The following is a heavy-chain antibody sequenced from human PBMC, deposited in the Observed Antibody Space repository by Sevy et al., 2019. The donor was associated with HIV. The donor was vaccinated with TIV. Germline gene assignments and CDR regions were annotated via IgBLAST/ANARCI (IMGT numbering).Heavy chain of an antibody. J-gene: IGHJ4*02. CDR3: TAIIVVPAEL. Sequence: GGSLRLSCVASGFTFSNAWMSWVRQAPGKGLEWVGRVKSKTDGATTDYAAPVKGRFTISRDDSENTLYLQMNSLKTEDTAVYYCTAIIVVPAELRGRGTLVTVSS. CDR1: GFTFSNAW. V-gene: IGHV3-15*01. D-gene: IGHD2-2*01. CDR2: VKSKTDGATT.